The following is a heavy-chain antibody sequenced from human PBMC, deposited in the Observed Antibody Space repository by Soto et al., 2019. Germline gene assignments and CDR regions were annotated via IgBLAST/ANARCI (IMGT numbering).Heavy chain of an antibody. J-gene: IGHJ4*02. CDR1: GYTFSNFW. CDR2: IYPGDHET. CDR3: ARSPRSSPYFDY. Sequence: GESLKISCQCSGYTFSNFWIGWVRQLPGKGLEWMGIIYPGDHETRYSPSFHGKVTLSVDKSINTAYLQWNSLEASDSAFYFCARSPRSSPYFDYWGQGALVTVYS. D-gene: IGHD6-13*01. V-gene: IGHV5-51*01.